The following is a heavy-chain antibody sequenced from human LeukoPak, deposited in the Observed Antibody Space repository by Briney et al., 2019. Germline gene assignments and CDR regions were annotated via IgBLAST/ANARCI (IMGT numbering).Heavy chain of an antibody. V-gene: IGHV4-59*01. Sequence: LETLSLTCTVSGGSISSYYWSWLRQPPGKALEWIGYIYYSGSTNYNPSLKSRVTISVDTSKNQFSLKLSSVTAADTAVYYCARDLGGVGGFDYWGQGTLVTVSS. CDR2: IYYSGST. CDR1: GGSISSYY. D-gene: IGHD3-10*01. J-gene: IGHJ4*02. CDR3: ARDLGGVGGFDY.